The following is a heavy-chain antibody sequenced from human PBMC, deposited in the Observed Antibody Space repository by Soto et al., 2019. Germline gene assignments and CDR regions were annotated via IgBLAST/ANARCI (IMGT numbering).Heavy chain of an antibody. D-gene: IGHD1-20*01. V-gene: IGHV3-30*18. CDR3: VKAVYLLDFDY. CDR1: GFAFRNYG. Sequence: GGSLRLSCAASGFAFRNYGMHWVRQAPGKGLEWVAIVSYDGKDTNYADSVKGRFTISRDNSKNRLYLQMNSLRAEDTAVYYCVKAVYLLDFDYWGQGTLVTVSS. CDR2: VSYDGKDT. J-gene: IGHJ4*02.